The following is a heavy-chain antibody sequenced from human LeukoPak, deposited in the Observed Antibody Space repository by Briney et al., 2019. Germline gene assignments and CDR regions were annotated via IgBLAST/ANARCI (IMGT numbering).Heavy chain of an antibody. CDR3: AREPRYCSRTISCYHANYFYYMDV. V-gene: IGHV4-59*01. CDR1: GGSISGYY. J-gene: IGHJ6*03. D-gene: IGHD2-2*01. Sequence: SSETLSLTCTVSGGSISGYYWSWIRQPPGKGLEWIGYIYYSGSTSYNPSLKSRVTISVDTSKNQFSLKLNSVTAADTAVYYCAREPRYCSRTISCYHANYFYYMDVWGKGTTVTVSS. CDR2: IYYSGST.